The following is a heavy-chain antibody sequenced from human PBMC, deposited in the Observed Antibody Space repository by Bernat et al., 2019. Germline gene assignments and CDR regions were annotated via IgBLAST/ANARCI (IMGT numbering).Heavy chain of an antibody. D-gene: IGHD2-21*02. CDR1: GFTVSSNY. CDR2: IYSGGST. V-gene: IGHV3-66*01. Sequence: EVQLVESGGGLVQPGGSLRLSCAASGFTVSSNYMSWVRQAPGKGLEWVSVIYSGGSTYYADSVKGRFTISRDNSKNTLYLQMNSLRAEDTAVYYCAREAADYCGGDCADYYYYGMDVWGQGTTVTVSS. CDR3: AREAADYCGGDCADYYYYGMDV. J-gene: IGHJ6*02.